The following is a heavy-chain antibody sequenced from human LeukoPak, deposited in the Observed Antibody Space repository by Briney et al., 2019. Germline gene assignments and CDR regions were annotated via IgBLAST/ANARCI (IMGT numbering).Heavy chain of an antibody. J-gene: IGHJ6*04. CDR3: AKRSSGEDCSGGSCYEDLLYFYGMDV. D-gene: IGHD2-15*01. CDR2: ISYDGSNK. CDR1: GFTFSSYG. V-gene: IGHV3-30*18. Sequence: PGGSLRLSCAASGFTFSSYGMHWVRQAPGKGLEWVAVISYDGSNKYYADSVKGRFTISRDNSKNTLYLQMNSLRAEDTAVYYCAKRSSGEDCSGGSCYEDLLYFYGMDVWGKGTTVTVSS.